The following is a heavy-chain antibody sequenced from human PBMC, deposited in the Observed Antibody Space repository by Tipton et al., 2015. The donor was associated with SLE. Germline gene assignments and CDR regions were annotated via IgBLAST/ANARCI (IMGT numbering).Heavy chain of an antibody. J-gene: IGHJ4*02. CDR3: ARAPRYCSGGNCYSGFDY. D-gene: IGHD2-15*01. CDR1: GGSISSSNW. Sequence: GLVKPSGTLSLTCAVSGGSISSSNWWSWVRQPPGKGLEWIGEIYHSGNTNYNPSLKSRVTISVDKAKNHFSLKLTSVTAADTAVYYCARAPRYCSGGNCYSGFDYWGQGTLVTVSS. V-gene: IGHV4-4*02. CDR2: IYHSGNT.